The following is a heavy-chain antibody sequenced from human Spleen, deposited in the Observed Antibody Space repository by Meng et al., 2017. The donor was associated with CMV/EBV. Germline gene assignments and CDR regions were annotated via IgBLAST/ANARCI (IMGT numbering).Heavy chain of an antibody. Sequence: QVQLVKSGAEVKKSGSSVKVSCKASGGTFGNYAMNWVRQAPGQGLEWMGGIIPILGISNYAQKFQGRVTATADKSTRTAYMELSSLTSEDTAVYYCARGSGYLNPFDYWGQGTLVTVYS. D-gene: IGHD5-12*01. V-gene: IGHV1-69*10. CDR2: IIPILGIS. J-gene: IGHJ4*02. CDR1: GGTFGNYA. CDR3: ARGSGYLNPFDY.